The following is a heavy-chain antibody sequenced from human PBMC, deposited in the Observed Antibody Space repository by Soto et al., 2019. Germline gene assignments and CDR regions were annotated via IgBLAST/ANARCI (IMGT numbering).Heavy chain of an antibody. Sequence: PSETLSLTCAVYGGSFSGYYWSWIRQPPGKGLEWIGEINHSGSTNYNPSLKSRVTISVDTSKNQFSLKLSSVTAADTAVYYCARGQRFLEWLLYGTRFDPWGQGTLVTVSS. CDR1: GGSFSGYY. CDR2: INHSGST. V-gene: IGHV4-34*01. CDR3: ARGQRFLEWLLYGTRFDP. J-gene: IGHJ5*02. D-gene: IGHD3-3*01.